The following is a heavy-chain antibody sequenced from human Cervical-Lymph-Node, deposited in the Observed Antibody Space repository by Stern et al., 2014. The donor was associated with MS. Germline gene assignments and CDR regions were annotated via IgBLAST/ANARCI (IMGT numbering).Heavy chain of an antibody. V-gene: IGHV2-70*04. D-gene: IGHD3-10*01. CDR3: ARTPTYRFAFDV. Sequence: QVTLKESGPALVRPTQTLTLTCTFSGFSLTTTGIRVSCIRQPPGKALEWLARHAWDGSTFSSTALRPRLIKPKTTYQNQMDLTLTNVDPADTATYYCARTPTYRFAFDVWGQGTVVIVSS. CDR2: HAWDGST. CDR1: GFSLTTTGIR. J-gene: IGHJ3*01.